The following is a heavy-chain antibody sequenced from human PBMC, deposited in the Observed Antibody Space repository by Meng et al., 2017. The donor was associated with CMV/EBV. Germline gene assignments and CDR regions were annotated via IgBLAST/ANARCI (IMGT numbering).Heavy chain of an antibody. CDR3: ARGGGFPSNFDY. CDR1: GYTFTSYY. Sequence: VQRVQSGAEVKKPGASVKVSCKASGYTFTSYYMHWGRQAPGKGLEWMGIINPSGGSTSYAQKFQGRVTISRDNSKNTLYLQMNSLRAEDTAVYYCARGGGFPSNFDYWGQGTLVTVSS. CDR2: INPSGGST. D-gene: IGHD2/OR15-2a*01. V-gene: IGHV1-46*01. J-gene: IGHJ4*02.